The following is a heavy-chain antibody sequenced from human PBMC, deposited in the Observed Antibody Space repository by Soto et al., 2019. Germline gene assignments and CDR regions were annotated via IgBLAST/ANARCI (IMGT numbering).Heavy chain of an antibody. CDR3: VRQVGATGSYSYAV. CDR1: GASVINDY. V-gene: IGHV4-59*02. CDR2: VCDSDRT. D-gene: IGHD1-26*01. J-gene: IGHJ3*01. Sequence: SDTLFLTCTGTGASVINDYLNWIRRPPGKGLVWIGFVCDSDRTSYNYSLTSRLTISLDTSENKFSITQRSVTTADTAVYYCVRQVGATGSYSYAVWGQGTMVS.